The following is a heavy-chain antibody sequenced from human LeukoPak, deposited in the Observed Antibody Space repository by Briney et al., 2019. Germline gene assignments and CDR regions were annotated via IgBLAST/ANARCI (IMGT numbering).Heavy chain of an antibody. Sequence: SETLSLACSVSGRSMRSGGYYWLWIRQPPGREVEWIGSIYYSGDTYYNPSVESRVTLSLDTSNNQFSLELTAVTAADTALYYCARRGHQLPVDAFDVWGQGTMVTVSS. D-gene: IGHD2-2*01. CDR1: GRSMRSGGYY. V-gene: IGHV4-39*07. J-gene: IGHJ3*01. CDR3: ARRGHQLPVDAFDV. CDR2: IYYSGDT.